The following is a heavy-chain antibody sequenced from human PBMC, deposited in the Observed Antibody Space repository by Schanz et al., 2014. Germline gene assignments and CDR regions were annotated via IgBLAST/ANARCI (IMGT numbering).Heavy chain of an antibody. J-gene: IGHJ4*02. CDR3: ARDHTTESYYSAGPPIDY. CDR2: ISHDGYST. D-gene: IGHD1-26*01. Sequence: EVQLLESGGGLVQPGGSLRLSCAASGFTFSSYAMTWVRQAPGMGLEYVSAISHDGYSTYYADSVKGRFTISRDNAKNSLYLQMNSLRAEDTAVYYCARDHTTESYYSAGPPIDYWGQGTLLTVSS. CDR1: GFTFSSYA. V-gene: IGHV3-23*01.